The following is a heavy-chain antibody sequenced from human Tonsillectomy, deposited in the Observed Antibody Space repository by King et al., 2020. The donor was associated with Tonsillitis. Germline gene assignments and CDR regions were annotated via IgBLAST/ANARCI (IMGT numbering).Heavy chain of an antibody. CDR1: GYTFTGYY. D-gene: IGHD1-1*01. CDR2: INPYSGGT. V-gene: IGHV1-2*02. Sequence: VQLVESGAEVKKPGASVKVSCKASGYTFTGYYIHWVRQAPGQGLEWMGWINPYSGGTNYAQKFQGRVTMTRDTSISTAYMELRSLTSDDTAVYYCARKATVYNNWFTNWFGPWGQGTLVTVSS. J-gene: IGHJ5*02. CDR3: ARKATVYNNWFTNWFGP.